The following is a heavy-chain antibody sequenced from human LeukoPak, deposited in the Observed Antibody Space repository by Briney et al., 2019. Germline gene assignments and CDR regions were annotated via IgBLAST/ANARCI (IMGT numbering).Heavy chain of an antibody. J-gene: IGHJ5*02. CDR3: ARALSSSWYKNWFDP. CDR2: VNHSGST. Sequence: SETLSLTCAVYGGSFSGYYWSWIRQPPGKGLEWIGEVNHSGSTNYNPSLKSRVTISVDTSKNQFSLKLSSVTAADTAVYYCARALSSSWYKNWFDPWGQGTLVTVSS. V-gene: IGHV4-34*01. CDR1: GGSFSGYY. D-gene: IGHD6-13*01.